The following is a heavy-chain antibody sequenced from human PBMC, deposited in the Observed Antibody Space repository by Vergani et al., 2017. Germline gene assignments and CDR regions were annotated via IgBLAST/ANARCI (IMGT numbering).Heavy chain of an antibody. Sequence: QVQLQQWGAGLLKPSETLSLTCAVYGGSFSGYYWSWIRQPPGKGLEWIGEINHSGSTNYNPALKSRVTISVDTSKNQFSLKLSSVTAADTAVYYCASSATLDYYYYYMDVWGKGTTVTVSS. V-gene: IGHV4-34*01. CDR1: GGSFSGYY. J-gene: IGHJ6*03. CDR2: INHSGST. CDR3: ASSATLDYYYYYMDV.